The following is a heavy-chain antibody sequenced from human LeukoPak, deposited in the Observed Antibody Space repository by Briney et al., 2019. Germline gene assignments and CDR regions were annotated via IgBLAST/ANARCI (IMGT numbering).Heavy chain of an antibody. Sequence: PSQTLSLTCTVSGGSISSGGYYWSWIRQHPGKGLEWIGYIYYSGSTYYNPSLKSRVTISVDTSKNQFSLKLSSVTAADTAVYHCATTGGLTGNAFDIWGQGTMVTVSS. CDR1: GGSISSGGYY. D-gene: IGHD3-10*01. CDR3: ATTGGLTGNAFDI. J-gene: IGHJ3*02. V-gene: IGHV4-31*03. CDR2: IYYSGST.